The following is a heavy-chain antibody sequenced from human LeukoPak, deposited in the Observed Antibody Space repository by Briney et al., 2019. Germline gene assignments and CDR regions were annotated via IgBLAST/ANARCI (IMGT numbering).Heavy chain of an antibody. CDR3: ARRSGIAAAWYDI. J-gene: IGHJ4*02. Sequence: SETLSLTCAVSGGSFSGYYWGWIRQPPGKGLEWIGSIYYSGSTYYNPSLKSRIIISVDTSKNQFSLKLSSVTATDTAVYYCARRSGIAAAWYDIWGQGTLVTVSS. CDR1: GGSFSGYY. D-gene: IGHD6-13*01. V-gene: IGHV4-39*01. CDR2: IYYSGST.